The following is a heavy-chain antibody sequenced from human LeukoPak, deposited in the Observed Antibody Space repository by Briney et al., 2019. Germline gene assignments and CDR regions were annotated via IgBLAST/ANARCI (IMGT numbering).Heavy chain of an antibody. J-gene: IGHJ4*02. Sequence: GGSLRLSCAASGFTFSSYWMSWVRQAPGEGLEWVANIKQDGSEKYYVDSVKGRFTISRDNAKNSLYLQMNSLRAEDTAVYYCARRVFQQQLAFDYWGQGTLVTVSS. CDR3: ARRVFQQQLAFDY. CDR2: IKQDGSEK. CDR1: GFTFSSYW. V-gene: IGHV3-7*01. D-gene: IGHD6-13*01.